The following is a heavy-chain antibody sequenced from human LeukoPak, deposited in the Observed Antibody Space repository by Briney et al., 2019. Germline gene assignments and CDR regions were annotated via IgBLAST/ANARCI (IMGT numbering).Heavy chain of an antibody. Sequence: SETLSLTCTVSGGSISSYYWSWIRQPPGKGREWIGYIYYSGSTNYNPSLKSRVTISVDTSKNQFSLKLSSVTAADTAVYYCARHKTGDQLGSFGYWGQGTLVTVSS. CDR1: GGSISSYY. D-gene: IGHD2-15*01. J-gene: IGHJ4*02. CDR3: ARHKTGDQLGSFGY. CDR2: IYYSGST. V-gene: IGHV4-59*08.